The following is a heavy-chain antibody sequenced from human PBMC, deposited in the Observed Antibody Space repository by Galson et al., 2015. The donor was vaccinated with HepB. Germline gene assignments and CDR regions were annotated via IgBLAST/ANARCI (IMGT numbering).Heavy chain of an antibody. V-gene: IGHV3-33*01. Sequence: SLRLSCAASGFTFSNYGMHWVRQAPGKGLEWVAVVCYDGTKKYYTDAVNGRFTISRDNDKNSVFLQMDSVRADDTAIYYCGGVNNPNSWGQGTLVTVSS. CDR2: VCYDGTKK. J-gene: IGHJ1*01. D-gene: IGHD1/OR15-1a*01. CDR3: GGVNNPNS. CDR1: GFTFSNYG.